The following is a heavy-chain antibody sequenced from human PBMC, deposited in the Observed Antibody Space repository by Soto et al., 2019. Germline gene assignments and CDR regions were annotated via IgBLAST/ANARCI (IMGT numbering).Heavy chain of an antibody. J-gene: IGHJ4*02. V-gene: IGHV3-23*01. CDR3: AKVRRFGELRSLY. CDR2: IGVSGDTT. CDR1: GFTFSSYA. Sequence: EVHLLESGGGLVQPGGSLRLSCAASGFTFSSYAMSWVRQDPGKGLEWVSAIGVSGDTTYYADSVKGRFTISRDNSKNTLYLQMGSLRAEETAVDYCAKVRRFGELRSLYWGQGTLVTVSS. D-gene: IGHD3-10*01.